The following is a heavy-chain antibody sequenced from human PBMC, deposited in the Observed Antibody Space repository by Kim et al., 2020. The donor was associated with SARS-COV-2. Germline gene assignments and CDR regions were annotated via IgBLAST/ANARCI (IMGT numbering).Heavy chain of an antibody. CDR2: IGTAGDT. CDR1: GFTFSSYD. Sequence: GGSLRLSCAASGFTFSSYDMHWVRQATGKGLEWVSAIGTAGDTYYPGSVKGRFTISRENAKNSLYLQMNSLRAGDTAVYYCARVSGDSGMDVWGQGTTVTVSS. CDR3: ARVSGDSGMDV. V-gene: IGHV3-13*04. D-gene: IGHD4-17*01. J-gene: IGHJ6*02.